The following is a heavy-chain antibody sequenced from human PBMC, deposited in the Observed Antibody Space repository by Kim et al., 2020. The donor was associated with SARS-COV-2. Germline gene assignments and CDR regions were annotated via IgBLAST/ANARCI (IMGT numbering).Heavy chain of an antibody. Sequence: GGSLRLSCAASGFTFSSYGMHWVRQAPGKGLEWVAVISYDGSNKYYADSVKGRFTISRDNSKNTLYLQMNSLRAEDTAVYYCAKDAPVVKTARPRWGPLDYWGQGTLVTVSS. J-gene: IGHJ4*02. CDR2: ISYDGSNK. V-gene: IGHV3-30*18. CDR1: GFTFSSYG. D-gene: IGHD6-6*01. CDR3: AKDAPVVKTARPRWGPLDY.